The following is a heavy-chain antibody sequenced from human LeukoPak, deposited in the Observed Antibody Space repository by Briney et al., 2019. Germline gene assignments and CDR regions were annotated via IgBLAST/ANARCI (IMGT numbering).Heavy chain of an antibody. J-gene: IGHJ3*01. Sequence: GESLKTSCKASGYSFTNYWIEWVRQMPGKGLEWMGIIYPLDSEIRYSPSFQGQVTISVDKSITTAFLHWDSLKTSDTAMYYCAATGRSCTGGSCYSDDFDVWGQGTMVTVSS. CDR3: AATGRSCTGGSCYSDDFDV. V-gene: IGHV5-51*01. CDR2: IYPLDSEI. D-gene: IGHD2-15*01. CDR1: GYSFTNYW.